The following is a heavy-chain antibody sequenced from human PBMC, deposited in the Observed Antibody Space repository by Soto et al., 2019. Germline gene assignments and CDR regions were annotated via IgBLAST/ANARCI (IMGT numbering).Heavy chain of an antibody. D-gene: IGHD5-18*01. Sequence: GESLKISCKGSGYSFTSYWIGWVRQMPGKGLEWMGRIDPSDSYTNYSPSFQGHVTISADKSISTAYLQWSSLKASDTAMYYCASHGYPYYYGMDVWGQGTTVTVSS. CDR3: ASHGYPYYYGMDV. J-gene: IGHJ6*02. V-gene: IGHV5-10-1*01. CDR2: IDPSDSYT. CDR1: GYSFTSYW.